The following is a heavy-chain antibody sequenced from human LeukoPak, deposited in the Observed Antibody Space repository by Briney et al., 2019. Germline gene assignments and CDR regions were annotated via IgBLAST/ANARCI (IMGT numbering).Heavy chain of an antibody. J-gene: IGHJ4*02. D-gene: IGHD6-25*01. CDR3: TRDGSRY. CDR1: GFAFGDYA. V-gene: IGHV3-49*04. CDR2: IKSKAFGGTT. Sequence: PGRSLRLSCTASGFAFGDYAMSWVRQAPGKGLEWVGFIKSKAFGGTTEYAASVKGRFTISRDDYKSIAYLQMNSLKIEDTAVYYCTRDGSRYWGQGTLVTVSS.